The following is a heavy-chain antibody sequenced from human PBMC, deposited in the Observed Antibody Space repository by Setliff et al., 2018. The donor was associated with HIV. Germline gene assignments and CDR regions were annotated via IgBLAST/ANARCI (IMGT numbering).Heavy chain of an antibody. D-gene: IGHD3-3*01. CDR3: ARDRKSLGYNFWSGFRPDAAFDI. Sequence: SETLSLTCAVSGGSVDSRHYSWGWIRQPPVKGLEWIGNILYGGTTYYTPSLKSRVSISVDTSKNQFSLKLSSVTAADTAVYYCARDRKSLGYNFWSGFRPDAAFDIWGQGTMVTVSS. J-gene: IGHJ3*02. CDR2: ILYGGTT. V-gene: IGHV4-39*07. CDR1: GGSVDSRHYS.